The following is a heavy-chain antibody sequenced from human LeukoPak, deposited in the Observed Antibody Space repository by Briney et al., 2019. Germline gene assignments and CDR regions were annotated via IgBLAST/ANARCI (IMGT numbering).Heavy chain of an antibody. D-gene: IGHD5-24*01. J-gene: IGHJ4*02. Sequence: SETLSLTCAVYGGSFSGYYWSWIRQPPGKGLEWIGEINHSGSTNYNPSLKSRVTISVDTSKNQFSLKLSSVTAADTAVYYCARVGEMATRFSGFDYWGQGTLVTVSS. CDR2: INHSGST. CDR1: GGSFSGYY. V-gene: IGHV4-34*01. CDR3: ARVGEMATRFSGFDY.